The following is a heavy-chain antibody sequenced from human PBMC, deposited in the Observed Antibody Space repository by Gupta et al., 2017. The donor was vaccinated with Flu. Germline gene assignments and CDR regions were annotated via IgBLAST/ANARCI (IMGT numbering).Heavy chain of an antibody. D-gene: IGHD3-22*01. J-gene: IGHJ4*02. CDR2: ISGSGRKT. Sequence: YAMAWVRQAPGKGLEWVSAISGSGRKTYYADSVKGRLTISRDNSKNTVYLQMNSLRVEDTAIYRCTKDARGGPLNGDYSATEYYWGQGTLVTVSP. CDR1: YA. CDR3: TKDARGGPLNGDYSATEYY. V-gene: IGHV3-23*01.